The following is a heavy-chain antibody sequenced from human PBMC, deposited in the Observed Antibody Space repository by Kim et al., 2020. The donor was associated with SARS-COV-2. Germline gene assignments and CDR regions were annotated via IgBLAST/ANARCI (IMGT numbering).Heavy chain of an antibody. J-gene: IGHJ4*02. CDR2: FYHSGST. CDR3: AREAYCGGDCYYYFDY. Sequence: SETLSLTCAVSGGSISSSNWWSWLRQPPGKVLEWIGEFYHSGSTNYNPSLKSRVTISVDKSKNQFSLKLSSVTAADTAVYYCAREAYCGGDCYYYFDYWGQGTLVTVSS. V-gene: IGHV4-4*02. D-gene: IGHD2-21*02. CDR1: GGSISSSNW.